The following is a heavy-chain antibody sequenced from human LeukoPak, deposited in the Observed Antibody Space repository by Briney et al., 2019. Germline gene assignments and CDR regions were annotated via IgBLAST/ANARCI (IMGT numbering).Heavy chain of an antibody. J-gene: IGHJ1*01. CDR2: ISGSGGST. D-gene: IGHD2-2*01. Sequence: GGSLRLSCAASGLTFSNYAMSWVRQAPGKGLEWVSAISGSGGSTYYADSVKGRFTISRDNSKNTLYLQMNSLRAEDTAVYYCAKDFPRHCSSTSCYLGYFHHWGQGTLVTVSS. CDR3: AKDFPRHCSSTSCYLGYFHH. CDR1: GLTFSNYA. V-gene: IGHV3-23*01.